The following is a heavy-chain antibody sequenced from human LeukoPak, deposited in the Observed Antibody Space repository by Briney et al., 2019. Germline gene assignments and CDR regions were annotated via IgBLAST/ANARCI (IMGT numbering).Heavy chain of an antibody. CDR2: INHSGST. CDR1: GGSFSGYY. J-gene: IGHJ4*02. V-gene: IGHV4-34*01. Sequence: SETLSLTCAVYGGSFSGYYWSWIRQPPGKGLEWIGEINHSGSTNYNPSLKSRVTISVDTSKNQFSLKLSSVTAADTAVYCCARGLGDYVGYWGQGTLVTVSS. CDR3: ARGLGDYVGY. D-gene: IGHD4-17*01.